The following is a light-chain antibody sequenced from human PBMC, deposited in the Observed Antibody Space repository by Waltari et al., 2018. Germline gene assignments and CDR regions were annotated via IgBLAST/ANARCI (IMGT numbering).Light chain of an antibody. CDR1: ILGNKY. CDR2: QDT. J-gene: IGLJ3*02. CDR3: QALGTGAWV. V-gene: IGLV3-1*01. Sequence: SYELTQPPSVSVSPGQTASITCSGDILGNKYASWYQQKPGQSPLLVIYQDTKRPSENSERFTGSKSANAATLTITGTQAMDEADYYCQALGTGAWVFGGGTKLTVL.